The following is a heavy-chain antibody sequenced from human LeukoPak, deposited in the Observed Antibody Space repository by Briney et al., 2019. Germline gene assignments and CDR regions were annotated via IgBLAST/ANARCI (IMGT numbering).Heavy chain of an antibody. V-gene: IGHV4-4*09. D-gene: IGHD2-2*01. CDR3: ANKYCTRTSCYYDY. CDR2: IYTGGTT. J-gene: IGHJ4*02. CDR1: GGSISDYY. Sequence: SETLSLTCTVSGGSISDYYWTWIRQSPGKGLEGIGYIYTGGTTNYNPSLKSRVTISVDTSKSQFSLRLTSVTAADTAVYYCANKYCTRTSCYYDYWGQGTLVTVSS.